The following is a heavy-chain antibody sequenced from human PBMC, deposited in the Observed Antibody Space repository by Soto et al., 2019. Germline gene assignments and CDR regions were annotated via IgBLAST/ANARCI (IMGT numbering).Heavy chain of an antibody. J-gene: IGHJ3*02. D-gene: IGHD2-21*02. Sequence: QVQLVESGGGVVQPGRSLRLSCAAYGFTFSSYGMHWVRQAPGKGLEWVAVISYDGSNKYYADSVKGRFTISRDNSKNTLYLQMNSLRAEDTAVYYCAKGDCGGDCDSFDAFDIWGQGTMVTVSS. CDR2: ISYDGSNK. CDR3: AKGDCGGDCDSFDAFDI. CDR1: GFTFSSYG. V-gene: IGHV3-30*18.